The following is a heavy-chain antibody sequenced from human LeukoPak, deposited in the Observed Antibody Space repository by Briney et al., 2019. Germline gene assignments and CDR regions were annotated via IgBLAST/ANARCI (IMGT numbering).Heavy chain of an antibody. J-gene: IGHJ4*02. V-gene: IGHV3-64D*06. D-gene: IGHD6-13*01. CDR1: GFTFSNYA. Sequence: GGSLRLSCSASGFTFSNYAMHWVRQAPGKGLEYVSAISSNGGTTYYADSVKGRFTISRDNSKNSLYLQMSSLRAEDTAVYHCVKSPSSGIAPGHIGYYWGQGTLVTVSS. CDR2: ISSNGGTT. CDR3: VKSPSSGIAPGHIGYY.